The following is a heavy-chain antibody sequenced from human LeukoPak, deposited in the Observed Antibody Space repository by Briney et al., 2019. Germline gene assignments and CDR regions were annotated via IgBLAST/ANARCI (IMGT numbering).Heavy chain of an antibody. D-gene: IGHD2-21*02. CDR3: ARDGRYCGGDCYSYDAFDI. Sequence: PGRSLRLSCAASGFTFSSYAMHWVRQAPGKGLEWVAVISYDGSNKYYADSVKGRLTISRDNSKNTLYLQMNSLRAEDTAVYYCARDGRYCGGDCYSYDAFDIWGQGTMVTVSS. CDR1: GFTFSSYA. CDR2: ISYDGSNK. V-gene: IGHV3-30-3*01. J-gene: IGHJ3*02.